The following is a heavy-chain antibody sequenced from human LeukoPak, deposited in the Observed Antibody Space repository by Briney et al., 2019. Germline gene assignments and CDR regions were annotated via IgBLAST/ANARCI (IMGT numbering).Heavy chain of an antibody. CDR1: GGSISSSSYY. D-gene: IGHD5-18*01. CDR3: ARDRMGTVMVPIDY. V-gene: IGHV4-39*07. J-gene: IGHJ4*02. Sequence: KTSETLSLTCIVSGGSISSSSYYWGWIRQPPGKGLEWIGSIYYSGSTYYNPSLKSRVTISVDTSKNQFSLKLRSVTAADTAVYYCARDRMGTVMVPIDYWGQGTLVTVSS. CDR2: IYYSGST.